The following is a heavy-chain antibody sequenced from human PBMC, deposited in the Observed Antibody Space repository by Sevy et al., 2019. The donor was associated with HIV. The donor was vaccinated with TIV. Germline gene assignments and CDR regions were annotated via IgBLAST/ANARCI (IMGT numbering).Heavy chain of an antibody. J-gene: IGHJ6*02. CDR1: GYTFSDSGYY. D-gene: IGHD3-3*01. Sequence: DTVKVSCKASGYTFSDSGYYVHWVRQAPGQGLEWMGWINPQSGATNYAQKFQGRVTMTRDTSVSTANLELSRLRSDDTAVSYCARESYDFWTGPVYYDYGMDVWGQGTTVIVSS. CDR2: INPQSGAT. V-gene: IGHV1-2*02. CDR3: ARESYDFWTGPVYYDYGMDV.